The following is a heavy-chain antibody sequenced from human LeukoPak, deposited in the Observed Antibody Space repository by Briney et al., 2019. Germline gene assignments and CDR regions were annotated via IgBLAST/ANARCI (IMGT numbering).Heavy chain of an antibody. CDR3: ATNQWLAPPPDS. D-gene: IGHD6-19*01. CDR2: INTDGTVT. CDR1: GFTFSKCW. J-gene: IGHJ4*02. V-gene: IGHV3-74*01. Sequence: GSLRLSSAASGFTFSKCWMLWVRQAPGGGLESVSRINTDGTVTTYEDSVKCRFTVSRDNADNTMILQKNSVRDEDTAVYYCATNQWLAPPPDSWGQGTPVTVSS.